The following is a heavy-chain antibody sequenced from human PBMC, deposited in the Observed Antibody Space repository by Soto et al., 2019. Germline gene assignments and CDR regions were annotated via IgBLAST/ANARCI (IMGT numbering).Heavy chain of an antibody. J-gene: IGHJ4*02. CDR2: ISYDGSNK. Sequence: GGSLRLSCAASGFTFSSYGMHWVRQAPGKGLEWVAVISYDGSNKYYADSVKGRFTISRDNSKNTLYLQMNSLRAEDTAVHYCAKDWADYRVLFDYWGQGTLVIVSS. CDR1: GFTFSSYG. V-gene: IGHV3-30*18. D-gene: IGHD4-17*01. CDR3: AKDWADYRVLFDY.